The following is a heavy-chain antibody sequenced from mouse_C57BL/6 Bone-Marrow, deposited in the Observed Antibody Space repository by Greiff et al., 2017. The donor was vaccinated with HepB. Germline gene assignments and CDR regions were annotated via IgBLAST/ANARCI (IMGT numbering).Heavy chain of an antibody. CDR3: ARHAGNYSYAMDY. Sequence: DVKLQESGGGLVQPGGSLKLSCAASGFTFSDYYMYWVRQTPEKRLEWVAYISNGGGSTYYPDTVKGRFTISRDNAKNTLYLQMSRLKSEDTAMYYCARHAGNYSYAMDYWGQGTSVTVSS. CDR1: GFTFSDYY. D-gene: IGHD2-1*01. V-gene: IGHV5-12*01. CDR2: ISNGGGST. J-gene: IGHJ4*01.